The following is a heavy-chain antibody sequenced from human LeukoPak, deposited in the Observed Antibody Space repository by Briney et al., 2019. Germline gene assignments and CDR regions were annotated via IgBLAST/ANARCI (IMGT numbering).Heavy chain of an antibody. D-gene: IGHD3-10*01. Sequence: PSETLSLTCTVSGGSISSYYWSWIRQPPGKGLEWIGYIYYSGSTNYNLSLKSRVTISVDTSKNQFSLKLSSVTAADTAVYYCARGGFGELLYTHLGAFDIWGQGTMVTVSS. CDR3: ARGGFGELLYTHLGAFDI. V-gene: IGHV4-59*01. CDR1: GGSISSYY. CDR2: IYYSGST. J-gene: IGHJ3*02.